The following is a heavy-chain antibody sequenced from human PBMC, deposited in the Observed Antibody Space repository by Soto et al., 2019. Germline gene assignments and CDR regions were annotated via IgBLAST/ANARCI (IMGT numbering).Heavy chain of an antibody. CDR3: ARDTGVVAATGGMDV. CDR2: IGTAGDT. Sequence: PGGSLRLSCAASGFTFSSYDMHWVRQATGKGLEWVSAIGTAGDTYYPGSVKGRFTISRENAKNSLYLQMNSLRAGDTAVYYCARDTGVVAATGGMDVWGQGTTVTVSS. J-gene: IGHJ6*02. D-gene: IGHD2-15*01. CDR1: GFTFSSYD. V-gene: IGHV3-13*01.